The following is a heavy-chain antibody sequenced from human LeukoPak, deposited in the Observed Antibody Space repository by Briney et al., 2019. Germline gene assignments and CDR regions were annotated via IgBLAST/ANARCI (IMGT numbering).Heavy chain of an antibody. CDR3: ARGGYSSSWYENHDAFDI. J-gene: IGHJ3*02. CDR2: IYYSGST. D-gene: IGHD6-13*01. V-gene: IGHV4-59*12. CDR1: GGSISSYY. Sequence: KTSETLSLTCTVSGGSISSYYWSWIRQPPGKGLEWIGYIYYSGSTNYNPSLKSRVTISVDTSKNQFSLKLSSVTAADTAVYYCARGGYSSSWYENHDAFDIWGQGTMVTVSS.